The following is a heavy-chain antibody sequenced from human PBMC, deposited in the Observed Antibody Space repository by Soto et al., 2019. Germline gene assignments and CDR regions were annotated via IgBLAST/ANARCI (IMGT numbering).Heavy chain of an antibody. CDR2: ISYDGSNK. Sequence: QVQLVESGGGVVQPGRSLRLSCAASGFTFSSYAMHWVRQAPGKGLEWVAVISYDGSNKYYADSVKGRFTISRDNSKNTLYLQMNSLRAEDTAVYYCAREGAWVTTVRGMDVWGHGTTVTVSS. J-gene: IGHJ6*02. D-gene: IGHD4-17*01. CDR1: GFTFSSYA. V-gene: IGHV3-30-3*01. CDR3: AREGAWVTTVRGMDV.